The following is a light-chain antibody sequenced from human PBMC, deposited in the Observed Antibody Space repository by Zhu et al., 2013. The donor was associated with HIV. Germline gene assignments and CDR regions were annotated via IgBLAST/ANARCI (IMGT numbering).Light chain of an antibody. J-gene: IGKJ1*01. CDR2: HAS. CDR1: QSVSSY. CDR3: HQYGFSPRT. Sequence: EIVLTQSPATLSLSPGERATLSCRASQSVSSYLAWYQQKPGQAPRLLIYHASTRATGIPDRFSGSESGTDFTLTISRLEPEDFAVYYCHQYGFSPRTFGQGTKVEFK. V-gene: IGKV3-11*01.